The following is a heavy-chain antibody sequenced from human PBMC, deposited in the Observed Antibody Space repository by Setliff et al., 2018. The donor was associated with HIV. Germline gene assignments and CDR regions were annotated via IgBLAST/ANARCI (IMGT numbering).Heavy chain of an antibody. CDR3: AGQLTTLDYFDY. V-gene: IGHV4-38-2*01. D-gene: IGHD4-17*01. J-gene: IGHJ4*02. Sequence: PSETLSLTCAVSGYFISSGYYWGWIRQPPGKGLEWIGSLSHVGGTYYNPSLKSRVTISIDTSMNQFSLRLTSVTAADTAVYYCAGQLTTLDYFDYWGQGTLVTVSS. CDR2: LSHVGGT. CDR1: GYFISSGYY.